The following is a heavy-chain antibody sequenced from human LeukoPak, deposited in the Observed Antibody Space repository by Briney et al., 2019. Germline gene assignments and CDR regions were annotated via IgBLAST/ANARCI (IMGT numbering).Heavy chain of an antibody. CDR1: GGSFSDYY. D-gene: IGHD3-9*01. V-gene: IGHV4-59*01. J-gene: IGHJ3*01. Sequence: SETLSLTCAVYGGSFSDYYWSWIRQPPGKGLGWIGYIYYGGSTKYNPSLKSRVTISVDTSKNQISLKLGSVTAADTAVYYCAREGTYYDILTGTDAFDVWGQGTMVTVSS. CDR2: IYYGGST. CDR3: AREGTYYDILTGTDAFDV.